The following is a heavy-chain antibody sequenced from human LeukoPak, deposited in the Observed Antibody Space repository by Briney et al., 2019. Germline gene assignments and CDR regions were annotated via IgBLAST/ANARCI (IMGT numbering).Heavy chain of an antibody. J-gene: IGHJ6*03. CDR3: ARAVRGVVVVPAATIGRDYYYYMDV. CDR1: GYTFTSYD. Sequence: ASVKVSCKASGYTFTSYDIHWVRQATGQGLEWLGWMNPNSGNTGYAQKFQGRVTITRHTSISTAYMELSSLRSEDTGVYFCARAVRGVVVVPAATIGRDYYYYMDVWGKGTTVTVSS. CDR2: MNPNSGNT. V-gene: IGHV1-8*01. D-gene: IGHD2-2*01.